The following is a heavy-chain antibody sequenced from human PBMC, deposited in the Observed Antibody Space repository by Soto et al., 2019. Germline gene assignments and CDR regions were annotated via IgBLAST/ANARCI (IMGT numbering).Heavy chain of an antibody. CDR1: GGSISNYA. V-gene: IGHV1-69*06. D-gene: IGHD3-9*01. CDR3: ARDRSPHFDGGDFYYAMNV. CDR2: IIPIFGTA. Sequence: QVQLVQSGAEVKKPGSSVKVSCKASGGSISNYAISWVRQAPGQGLEWMGGIIPIFGTAKYAQKFQGRLTITAGKSTNTAYMELSSLRSEDTAVYYCARDRSPHFDGGDFYYAMNVWGQGTTVTVSS. J-gene: IGHJ6*02.